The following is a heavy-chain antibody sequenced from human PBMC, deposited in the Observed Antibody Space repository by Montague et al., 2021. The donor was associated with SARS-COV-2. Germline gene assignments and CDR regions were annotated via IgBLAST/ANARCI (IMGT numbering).Heavy chain of an antibody. V-gene: IGHV6-1*01. J-gene: IGHJ4*02. CDR1: GDSDSSNIAT. CDR3: ARIPVGSKYYFDF. CDR2: THYRSKWYN. D-gene: IGHD2-2*01. Sequence: CAISGDSDSSNIATRKSIRQSSARDPPWLGRTHYRSKWYNNYAESVKSRITIDPDTSKHQFSLHLNSVTPEDTAVYYCARIPVGSKYYFDFWGQGTLVTVSS.